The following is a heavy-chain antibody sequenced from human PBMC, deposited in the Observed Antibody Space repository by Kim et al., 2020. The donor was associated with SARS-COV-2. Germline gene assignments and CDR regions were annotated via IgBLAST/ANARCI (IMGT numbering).Heavy chain of an antibody. D-gene: IGHD6-19*01. CDR2: IFPRDSDT. Sequence: GESLKISCQASGYSFSSYWIDWVRQMPGKGLEWMGVIFPRDSDTRDRPACQGQVTISVDTSIQTACVQFNSLKASDTATYFCARREGRSGLLDYGGQGAVVTASS. CDR3: ARREGRSGLLDY. J-gene: IGHJ4*02. V-gene: IGHV5-51*01. CDR1: GYSFSSYW.